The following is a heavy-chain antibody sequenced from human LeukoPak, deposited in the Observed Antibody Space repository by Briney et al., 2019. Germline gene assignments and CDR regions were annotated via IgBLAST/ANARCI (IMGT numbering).Heavy chain of an antibody. D-gene: IGHD3-3*01. CDR1: GGSFSGYH. Sequence: SETLSLTCAVYGGSFSGYHWSWIRQPPGKGLEWIGEINHSGSTNYNPSLKSRVTISADTSKNQFSLKLSSVTAADTAVYYCARGGFWSGYYTRYFDYWGQGTLVTVSS. J-gene: IGHJ4*02. CDR3: ARGGFWSGYYTRYFDY. CDR2: INHSGST. V-gene: IGHV4-34*01.